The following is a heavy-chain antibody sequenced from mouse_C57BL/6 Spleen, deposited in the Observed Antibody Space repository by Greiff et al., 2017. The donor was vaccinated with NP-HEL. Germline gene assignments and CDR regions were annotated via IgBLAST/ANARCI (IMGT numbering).Heavy chain of an antibody. CDR3: ARRDELGSMDY. V-gene: IGHV1-80*01. J-gene: IGHJ4*01. Sequence: VKLQESGAELVKPGASVKISCKASGYAFSSYWMNWVKQRPGKGLEWIGQIYPGDGDTNYNGKFKGKATLTADKSSSTAYMQLSSLTAEDSAVYFCARRDELGSMDYWGQGTSVTVSS. CDR2: IYPGDGDT. D-gene: IGHD4-1*01. CDR1: GYAFSSYW.